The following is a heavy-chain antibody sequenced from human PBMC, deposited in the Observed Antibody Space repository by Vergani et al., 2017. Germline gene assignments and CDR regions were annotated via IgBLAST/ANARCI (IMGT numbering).Heavy chain of an antibody. D-gene: IGHD2-2*03. CDR2: ISGSGGST. CDR1: GFTFSSYA. CDR3: AKELDIVVVPATPFDY. J-gene: IGHJ4*02. Sequence: EVQLLESGGGLVQPGGSLRLSCAASGFTFSSYAMSWVRQAPGKGLEWVSAISGSGGSTYYADSVKGRFTISRDNSKKTLYLQMNSLRAEDTAVYYCAKELDIVVVPATPFDYWGQGTLVTVSS. V-gene: IGHV3-23*01.